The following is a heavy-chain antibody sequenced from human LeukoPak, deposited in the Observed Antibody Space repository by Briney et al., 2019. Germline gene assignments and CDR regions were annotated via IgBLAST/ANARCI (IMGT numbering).Heavy chain of an antibody. V-gene: IGHV3-7*01. D-gene: IGHD6-13*01. CDR2: IKQDGSEK. CDR1: GFTFSSYW. Sequence: GGSLRLSCAASGFTFSSYWMSWVRQAPGKGLEWVANIKQDGSEKYYVDSVKGRFTISRDNAKSSLYLQMNSLRAEDTAVYYCARDSFPIAAAGYYFDYWGQGTLVTVSS. CDR3: ARDSFPIAAAGYYFDY. J-gene: IGHJ4*02.